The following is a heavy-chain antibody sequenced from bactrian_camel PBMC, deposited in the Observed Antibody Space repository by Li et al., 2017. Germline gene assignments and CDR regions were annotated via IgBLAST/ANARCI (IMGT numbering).Heavy chain of an antibody. CDR3: ATNMDTYGSTRYIVCAVTAFDS. D-gene: IGHD6*01. CDR1: GYRYSPNC. Sequence: HVQLVESGGGSVQAGGSLRLSCAASGYRYSPNCMGWFRQAPGKERERVAAIGTGGVIYADSVKGRFTISKDSAKNTLYLQMNNLEPEDTAMYYCATNMDTYGSTRYIVCAVTAFDSWGQGTQVTVS. V-gene: IGHV3S53*01. J-gene: IGHJ6*01. CDR2: IGTGGV.